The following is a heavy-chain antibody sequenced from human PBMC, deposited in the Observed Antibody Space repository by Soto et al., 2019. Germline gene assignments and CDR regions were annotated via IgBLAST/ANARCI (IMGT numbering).Heavy chain of an antibody. Sequence: ALVKVSCKASGYSFSSYGIHWVRQAPGQGLEWMGWISDYNGNTKYAQKLQGRVTMTTDTSTSTAYMELRSLKSDDTAVYYCARTLPPIDYWGQGTLVTVSS. D-gene: IGHD1-26*01. J-gene: IGHJ4*02. CDR2: ISDYNGNT. V-gene: IGHV1-18*01. CDR1: GYSFSSYG. CDR3: ARTLPPIDY.